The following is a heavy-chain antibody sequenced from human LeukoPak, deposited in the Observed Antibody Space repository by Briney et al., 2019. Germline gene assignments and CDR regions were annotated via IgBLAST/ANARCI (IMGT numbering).Heavy chain of an antibody. J-gene: IGHJ4*02. CDR3: ANPGIAVAGQDY. D-gene: IGHD6-19*01. Sequence: GGSLRLSCVASGFSFSSYTMSWVRQAPGKGLEWVAKMKEDGSDIHYVDSVKGRFTICRDNAKNSLCLQMSSLRVEDTAVYYCANPGIAVAGQDYWGQGTLVTVSS. CDR1: GFSFSSYT. CDR2: MKEDGSDI. V-gene: IGHV3-7*01.